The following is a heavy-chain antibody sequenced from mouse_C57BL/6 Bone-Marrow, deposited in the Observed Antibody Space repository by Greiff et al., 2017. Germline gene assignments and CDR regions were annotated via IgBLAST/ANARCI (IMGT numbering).Heavy chain of an antibody. V-gene: IGHV1-64*01. CDR3: ARYCGSSLCAMDY. D-gene: IGHD1-1*01. Sequence: QVQLQQPGAELVKPGASVKLSCKASGYTFTSYWMHWVKQRPGQGLEWIGMIHPNSGSTNYNEKFKSKATLTVDKSSSTAYMQLSSLTSEDSAVXYGARYCGSSLCAMDYWGQGTTVTVSS. J-gene: IGHJ4*01. CDR1: GYTFTSYW. CDR2: IHPNSGST.